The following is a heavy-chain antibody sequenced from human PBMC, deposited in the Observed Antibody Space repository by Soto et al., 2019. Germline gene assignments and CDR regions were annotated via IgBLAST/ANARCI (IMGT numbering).Heavy chain of an antibody. D-gene: IGHD3-16*01. CDR3: VRAFIMITSNYFDY. V-gene: IGHV3-48*02. CDR2: ISSSSSTI. Sequence: GGSLRLSCAASGFTFSSYSMNWVRQAPGKGLEWVSYISSSSSTIYYADSVKGRFTISRDNAKNSLYLQMNSLRDEDTAVYYCVRAFIMITSNYFDYWGQGTLVTVSS. CDR1: GFTFSSYS. J-gene: IGHJ4*02.